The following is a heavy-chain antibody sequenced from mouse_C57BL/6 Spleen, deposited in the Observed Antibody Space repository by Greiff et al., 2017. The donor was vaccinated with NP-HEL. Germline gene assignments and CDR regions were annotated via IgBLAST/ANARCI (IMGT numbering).Heavy chain of an antibody. CDR3: ARRIITTVKGPYAMDY. V-gene: IGHV1-64*01. CDR2: IHPNSGST. D-gene: IGHD1-1*01. Sequence: VQLQQPGAELVKPGASVKLSCKASGYTFTSYWMHWVKQRPGQGLEWIGMIHPNSGSTNYNEKFKSKATLTVDKSSSTAYMQLSSLTSEDSAVYYCARRIITTVKGPYAMDYWGQGTSVTVSS. J-gene: IGHJ4*01. CDR1: GYTFTSYW.